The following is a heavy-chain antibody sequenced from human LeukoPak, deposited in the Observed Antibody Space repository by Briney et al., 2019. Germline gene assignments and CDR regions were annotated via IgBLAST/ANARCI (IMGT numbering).Heavy chain of an antibody. CDR2: INHSGST. V-gene: IGHV4-34*01. J-gene: IGHJ5*02. Sequence: SETLSLTCAVYGGSFSGYYWSWVRQPPGKGLEWIGEINHSGSTNYNPSLKSRVTISVDTSKNQFSLKLSSVTAADTAVYYCARYCSGGSCYGTNWFGPWGQGTLVTVSS. D-gene: IGHD2-15*01. CDR3: ARYCSGGSCYGTNWFGP. CDR1: GGSFSGYY.